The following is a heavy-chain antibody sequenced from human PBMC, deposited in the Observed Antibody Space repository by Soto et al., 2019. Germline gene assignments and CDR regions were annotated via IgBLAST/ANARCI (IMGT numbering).Heavy chain of an antibody. J-gene: IGHJ4*02. CDR2: IKSNGRSK. D-gene: IGHD3-22*01. Sequence: RRLSFVASGFTFSDSSMSWIRQAPWKVLEWVSYIKSNGRSKDYADSVKGRFIVSRDNAKNSLYLQMNSLRAEDTAVYYCATFSSRYDSTNHSDSYFDYWGQGDRVTISS. V-gene: IGHV3-11*01. CDR3: ATFSSRYDSTNHSDSYFDY. CDR1: GFTFSDSS.